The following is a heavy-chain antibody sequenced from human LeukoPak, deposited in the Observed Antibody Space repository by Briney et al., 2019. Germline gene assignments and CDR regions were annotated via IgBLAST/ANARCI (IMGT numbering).Heavy chain of an antibody. CDR2: IIPIFGTA. V-gene: IGHV1-69*13. J-gene: IGHJ4*02. CDR1: GGTFSSYA. Sequence: SSVKVSSKASGGTFSSYAISWVRQAPGQGLEWMGGIIPIFGTANNPQKFQRRVPITADESTSTAYLELSRLSSEDPAVYYCARDLRKWVPRVYCSSTSCSETDWGQGTLVTVSS. D-gene: IGHD2-2*01. CDR3: ARDLRKWVPRVYCSSTSCSETD.